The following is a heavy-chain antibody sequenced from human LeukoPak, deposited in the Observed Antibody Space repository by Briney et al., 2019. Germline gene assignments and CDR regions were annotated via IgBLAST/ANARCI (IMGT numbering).Heavy chain of an antibody. CDR1: GFTFSSYG. J-gene: IGHJ4*02. CDR2: IWYDGSNK. V-gene: IGHV3-33*01. CDR3: ARDYYDSSGYYYAFGY. Sequence: PGGSLRLSCAASGFTFSSYGMHWVRQAPGKGLEWVAVIWYDGSNKYYADSVKGRFTISRNNSKNTLYLQMNSLRAEDTAVYYCARDYYDSSGYYYAFGYWGQGTLVTVSS. D-gene: IGHD3-22*01.